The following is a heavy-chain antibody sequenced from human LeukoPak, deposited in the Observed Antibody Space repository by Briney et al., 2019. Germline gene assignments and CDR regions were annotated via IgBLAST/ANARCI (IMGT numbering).Heavy chain of an antibody. CDR1: GFPFRKYW. D-gene: IGHD1-26*01. CDR3: LTILEATIDAFDI. V-gene: IGHV3-74*01. Sequence: PGGSLRLSCVASGFPFRKYWLHWVRQAPGKGLEWVSRINPDDESTSYADSVRGRFTISRDNAKNTLYLQMNSLRAEDTAVYYCLTILEATIDAFDIWGQGTMVTVSS. CDR2: INPDDEST. J-gene: IGHJ3*02.